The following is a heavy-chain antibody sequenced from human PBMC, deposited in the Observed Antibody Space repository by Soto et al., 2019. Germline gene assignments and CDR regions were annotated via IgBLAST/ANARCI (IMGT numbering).Heavy chain of an antibody. Sequence: GASVKVSCKASGGTFSSYAISWVRQAPGQGLEWMGGIIPIFGTANYAQKFQGRVTITADKSTSTAYMELSSRRSEDTAVYYCASVYYYDSSGYYYPYFDYWGQGTLVTVSS. CDR2: IIPIFGTA. CDR1: GGTFSSYA. J-gene: IGHJ4*02. CDR3: ASVYYYDSSGYYYPYFDY. D-gene: IGHD3-22*01. V-gene: IGHV1-69*06.